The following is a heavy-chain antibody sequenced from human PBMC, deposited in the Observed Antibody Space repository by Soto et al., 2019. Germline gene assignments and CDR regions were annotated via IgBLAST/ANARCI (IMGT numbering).Heavy chain of an antibody. D-gene: IGHD3-22*01. J-gene: IGHJ4*02. CDR1: GGAISSGGYY. CDR2: IYYSGST. CDR3: ARDADDSSGYYRDY. Sequence: QVQLQEAGPGLVKPSQTLSLTCTVSGGAISSGGYYWSWIRQHPGKGLGWIGYIYYSGSTYYNPSLKIRVTIAVDTSKDHFTRKLSSVTAEDTSVYYCARDADDSSGYYRDYWSQGTLDTVAS. V-gene: IGHV4-31*03.